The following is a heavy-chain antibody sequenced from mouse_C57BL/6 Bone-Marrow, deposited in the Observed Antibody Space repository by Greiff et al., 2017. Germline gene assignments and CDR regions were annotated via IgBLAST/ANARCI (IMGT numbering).Heavy chain of an antibody. D-gene: IGHD2-5*01. CDR2: ISNLAYSI. J-gene: IGHJ3*01. CDR1: GFTFSDYG. V-gene: IGHV5-15*01. CDR3: ARPDSNSWFAY. Sequence: EVMLVESGGGLVQPGGSLKLSCAASGFTFSDYGMAWVRQAPRKGPEWVAFISNLAYSIYYADTVTGRFTISRENAKNTLYLEMSSLRSEDTAMYYCARPDSNSWFAYWGQGTLVTVSA.